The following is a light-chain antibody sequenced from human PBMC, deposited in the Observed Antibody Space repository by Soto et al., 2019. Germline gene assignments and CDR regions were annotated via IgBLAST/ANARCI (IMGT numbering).Light chain of an antibody. Sequence: DIQMTQSPSTLSASVGDRVTITCRASQSISSRLAWYQQKPGKVPKLLIYKASRLESGVQSRFGGSGAGTECTRSISSLEPDDFANYFCHRYDSYSWTFGHGNKVVI. CDR2: KAS. V-gene: IGKV1-5*03. J-gene: IGKJ1*01. CDR3: HRYDSYSWT. CDR1: QSISSR.